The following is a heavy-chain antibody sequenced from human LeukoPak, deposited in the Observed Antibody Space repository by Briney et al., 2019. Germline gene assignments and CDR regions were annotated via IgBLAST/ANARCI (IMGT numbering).Heavy chain of an antibody. CDR3: AKGGHYYDSSGYSDY. D-gene: IGHD3-22*01. Sequence: GGSLRLSCAASGFTFSTYAMHWVRQAPGKGLEWVSLISYDGSNKNQADSVRGRFIISRDNSKNTLYLQMNSLRAEDTAVYYCAKGGHYYDSSGYSDYWGQGTLVTVSS. CDR1: GFTFSTYA. CDR2: ISYDGSNK. V-gene: IGHV3-30*18. J-gene: IGHJ4*02.